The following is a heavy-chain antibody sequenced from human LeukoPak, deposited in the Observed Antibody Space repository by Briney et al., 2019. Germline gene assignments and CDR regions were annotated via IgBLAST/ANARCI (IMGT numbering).Heavy chain of an antibody. J-gene: IGHJ5*02. CDR3: ARRTAGMVATYTWSDP. Sequence: GASLKISWEGSGSCFTSYWIGWVRPMPGKGLGWRGIIYPGDSDTRYSPSFQGQVTISADKSSSTAFLQWSSLKASDTAMYYCARRTAGMVATYTWSDPWGQGTLVTVSS. D-gene: IGHD5-12*01. V-gene: IGHV5-51*01. CDR2: IYPGDSDT. CDR1: GSCFTSYW.